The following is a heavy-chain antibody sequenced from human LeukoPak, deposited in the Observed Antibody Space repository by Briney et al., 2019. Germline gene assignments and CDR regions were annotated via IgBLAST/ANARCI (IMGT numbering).Heavy chain of an antibody. V-gene: IGHV1-8*03. Sequence: ASVKVSCKASGYTFTSYDINWVRQATGQGLEWMGWMNPNSGNTGYAQKFQGRVTITRNTSISTAYMELSSLRSEDTAVYYCAREATAIYYYYMDVWGKGTTVTVSS. CDR3: AREATAIYYYYMDV. CDR1: GYTFTSYD. D-gene: IGHD1-26*01. CDR2: MNPNSGNT. J-gene: IGHJ6*03.